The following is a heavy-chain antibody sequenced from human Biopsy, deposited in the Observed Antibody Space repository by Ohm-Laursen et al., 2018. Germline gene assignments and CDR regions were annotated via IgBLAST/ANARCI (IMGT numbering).Heavy chain of an antibody. CDR3: ARDYDTSGYYYVS. Sequence: TLSLTCPVSGGSISNNNYYWGWIRQPPGKGLAWIGSIFYRGSTHYKPTLKSRVNISVDTSKNQFSLKLNSVTAADTAVYYCARDYDTSGYYYVSWGQGTLVTVSS. CDR2: IFYRGST. CDR1: GGSISNNNYY. D-gene: IGHD3-22*01. V-gene: IGHV4-39*01. J-gene: IGHJ5*02.